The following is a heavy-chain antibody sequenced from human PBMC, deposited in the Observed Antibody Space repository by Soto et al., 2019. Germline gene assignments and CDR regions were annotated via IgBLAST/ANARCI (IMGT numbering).Heavy chain of an antibody. D-gene: IGHD3-10*01. CDR2: IYYSGST. Sequence: QVQLQESGPGLVKPSQTLSLTCTVSSGSISSGDYYWSWIRQPPGKGLQCLGYIYYSGSTSYNPSLRGRVIISVDTSKNQFSLKLSSVTAADTAVYYCASLYGSGSYQLRSGAFDIWGQGTMVTVSS. V-gene: IGHV4-30-4*01. CDR1: SGSISSGDYY. CDR3: ASLYGSGSYQLRSGAFDI. J-gene: IGHJ3*02.